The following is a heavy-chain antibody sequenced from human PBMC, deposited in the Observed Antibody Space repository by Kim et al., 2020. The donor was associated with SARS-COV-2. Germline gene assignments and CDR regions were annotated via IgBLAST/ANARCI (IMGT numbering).Heavy chain of an antibody. V-gene: IGHV4-61*01. Sequence: SETLSLTCTVSGVSVSSGSYYWSWIRQPPGKGLEWIGYIYYSGSTNYNPSLKSRVTISVDTSKNQFSLKLSSVTAADTAVYYCARGFREVTIFGVVDYGMDVWGQGTTVTVSS. CDR2: IYYSGST. J-gene: IGHJ6*02. D-gene: IGHD3-3*01. CDR1: GVSVSSGSYY. CDR3: ARGFREVTIFGVVDYGMDV.